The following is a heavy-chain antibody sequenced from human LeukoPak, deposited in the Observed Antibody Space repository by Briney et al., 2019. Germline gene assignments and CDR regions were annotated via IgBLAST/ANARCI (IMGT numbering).Heavy chain of an antibody. D-gene: IGHD4-17*01. Sequence: PSETLSLTCTVSGGSISSSSYYWGWIRQPPGKGLEWIGSIYYSGSTYYNPSLKSRVTISVDTSKNQFSLKLSSVTAADTAVYYCARDLVTVTKGFDIWGQGTMVSVSS. V-gene: IGHV4-39*07. CDR3: ARDLVTVTKGFDI. J-gene: IGHJ3*02. CDR1: GGSISSSSYY. CDR2: IYYSGST.